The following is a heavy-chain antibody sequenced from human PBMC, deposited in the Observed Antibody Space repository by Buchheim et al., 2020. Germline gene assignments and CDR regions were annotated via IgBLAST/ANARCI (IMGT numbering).Heavy chain of an antibody. Sequence: QVQLVESGGGVVQPGGSLRLSCAASGFSLSNHGMHWIRQAPGKGLEWVAMMSSAGTAEHYIDSVKGRFTIPRDDSENMPDLQMDSLRAEDTAVYHCAKDLFGSGWYNYFDPWGQGTL. CDR2: MSSAGTAE. V-gene: IGHV3-30*18. CDR3: AKDLFGSGWYNYFDP. J-gene: IGHJ5*02. D-gene: IGHD6-19*01. CDR1: GFSLSNHG.